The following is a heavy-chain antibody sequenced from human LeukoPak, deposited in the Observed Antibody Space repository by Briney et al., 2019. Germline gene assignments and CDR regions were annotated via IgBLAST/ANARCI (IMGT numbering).Heavy chain of an antibody. J-gene: IGHJ3*02. CDR2: IYYSGST. CDR3: ARVSTEYYDILTGYHHDAFDI. CDR1: GGSISSYY. D-gene: IGHD3-9*01. V-gene: IGHV4-59*01. Sequence: SETLSLTCTVSGGSISSYYWSWVRQPPGKGVEGIGYIYYSGSTNYNPSLKSRVTISVDTSKNQFSLKLSSVTAADTAVYYCARVSTEYYDILTGYHHDAFDIWGQGTMVTVSS.